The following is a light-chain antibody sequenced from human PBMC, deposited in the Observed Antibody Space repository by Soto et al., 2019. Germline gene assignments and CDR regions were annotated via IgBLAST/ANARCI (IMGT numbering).Light chain of an antibody. J-gene: IGKJ2*01. Sequence: EIVLTQSPATLSLSPGERATLSCRASQSVRSNLAWYQQKPGQAPRLLIYDASNRATGIPARISGSGSGTDFTLTISSLEPEDFAVYYCQQRSNWPGTFGQGTKLEIK. V-gene: IGKV3-11*01. CDR2: DAS. CDR3: QQRSNWPGT. CDR1: QSVRSN.